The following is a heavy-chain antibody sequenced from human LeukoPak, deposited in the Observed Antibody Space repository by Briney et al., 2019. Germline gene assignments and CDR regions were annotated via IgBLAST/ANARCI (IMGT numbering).Heavy chain of an antibody. CDR1: GFTFSSYS. J-gene: IGHJ4*02. D-gene: IGHD6-19*01. Sequence: GGSLRLSCAASGFTFSSYSMNWVRQAPGKGLEWVSSISSSSSYIYYADSVEGRFTISRDNAKNSLYLQMNSLRAEDTAVYYCATIAVAGSVDYWGQGTLVTVSS. CDR2: ISSSSSYI. CDR3: ATIAVAGSVDY. V-gene: IGHV3-21*01.